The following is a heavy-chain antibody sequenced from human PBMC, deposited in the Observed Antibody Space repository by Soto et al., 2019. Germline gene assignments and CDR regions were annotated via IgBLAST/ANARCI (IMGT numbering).Heavy chain of an antibody. J-gene: IGHJ3*02. CDR3: AKSLRPHGWLQLRGCAFDI. D-gene: IGHD5-12*01. CDR2: ISGSGGST. Sequence: HPGGSLRLSCAASGFTFSSYAMSWVRQAPGKGLEWVSAISGSGGSTYYADSVKGRFTISRDNSKNTLYLQMNSLRAEGTAVYYCAKSLRPHGWLQLRGCAFDIWGQGTMVTVSS. V-gene: IGHV3-23*01. CDR1: GFTFSSYA.